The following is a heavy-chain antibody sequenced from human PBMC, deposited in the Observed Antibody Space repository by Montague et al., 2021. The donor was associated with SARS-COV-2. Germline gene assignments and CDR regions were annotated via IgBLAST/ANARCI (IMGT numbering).Heavy chain of an antibody. D-gene: IGHD3-3*01. J-gene: IGHJ3*01. CDR2: INDRGST. Sequence: SETLSLTCAVYGGSFSGYYWTWIRQPPGKWLEWVGEINDRGSTNYNPSFESRLTMSVDTSKNQFSLRLKSVSAADTAVYYCARGQVTIFGVLIMLPAAGAVDVWGQGTTVTVSS. CDR1: GGSFSGYY. V-gene: IGHV4-34*01. CDR3: ARGQVTIFGVLIMLPAAGAVDV.